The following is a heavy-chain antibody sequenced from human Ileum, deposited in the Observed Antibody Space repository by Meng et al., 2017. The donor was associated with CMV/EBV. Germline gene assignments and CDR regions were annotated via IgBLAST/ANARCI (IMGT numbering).Heavy chain of an antibody. CDR2: LGGYSDSP. J-gene: IGHJ5*01. V-gene: IGHV1-18*01. Sequence: ASVKVSCKASGYTFTSYGISWVRQAPGQGLEWMGYLGGYSDSPIFAQKFQARVTVTTDQSTATAHMELRSLTSDDTAVYYCARGGGPNWFDSWGQGTLVTVSS. CDR3: ARGGGPNWFDS. CDR1: GYTFTSYG. D-gene: IGHD3-16*01.